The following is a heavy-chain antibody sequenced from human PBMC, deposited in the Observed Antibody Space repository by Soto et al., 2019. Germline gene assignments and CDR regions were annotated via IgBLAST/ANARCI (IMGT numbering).Heavy chain of an antibody. D-gene: IGHD6-13*01. V-gene: IGHV3-30*18. Sequence: QVQLVESGGGVVQPGRSLRLSCAASGFTFSSYGMHWVRQAPGKGLEWVAVISYDGSNKYYADSLKGRFTISRDNSKNTLYLQMNSLRAEDTAVYYCAKAKPRIAAAGKGYFDYWGQGTLVTVSS. CDR2: ISYDGSNK. CDR3: AKAKPRIAAAGKGYFDY. CDR1: GFTFSSYG. J-gene: IGHJ4*02.